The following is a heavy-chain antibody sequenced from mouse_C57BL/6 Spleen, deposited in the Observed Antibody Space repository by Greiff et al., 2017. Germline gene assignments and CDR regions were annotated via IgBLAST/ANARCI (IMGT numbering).Heavy chain of an antibody. J-gene: IGHJ2*01. CDR1: GYTFTSYW. V-gene: IGHV1-61*01. CDR3: ARTARATPYCDY. CDR2: IYPSDSET. Sequence: QVQLQQPGAELVRPGSSVKLSCKASGYTFTSYWMDWVKQRPGQGLEWIGNIYPSDSETHYNQKFKDKATLTVDKSSSTAYMQLSSLTSEDSAVYYCARTARATPYCDYWGQGTTLTVSS. D-gene: IGHD3-1*01.